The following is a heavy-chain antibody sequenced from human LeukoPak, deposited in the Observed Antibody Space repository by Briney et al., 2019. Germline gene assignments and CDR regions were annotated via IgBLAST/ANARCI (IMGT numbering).Heavy chain of an antibody. J-gene: IGHJ4*02. D-gene: IGHD1-14*01. V-gene: IGHV3-23*01. Sequence: GGSLRLSCAASGYTFSDFSVNWVRQAPGKGLEWVSTISDSGGATHYADSVTGRFTISRDNSKNTLHLQLNSLRAEDTAVYYCARDVGGNHFFDYWGQGTLVTVSS. CDR2: ISDSGGAT. CDR3: ARDVGGNHFFDY. CDR1: GYTFSDFS.